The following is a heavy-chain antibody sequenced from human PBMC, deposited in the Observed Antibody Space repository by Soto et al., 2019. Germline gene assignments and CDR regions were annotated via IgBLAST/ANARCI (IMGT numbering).Heavy chain of an antibody. Sequence: PGGSLRLSCAASGFTFSTYAMDWVRQAPGKGLEWVAVMSYDGGNEYYADTVKGRFTVSRDKSKNTLYLQMNSLRPEDTAVYYCATDGYGGSWDVWGQGTTVTVSS. CDR3: ATDGYGGSWDV. J-gene: IGHJ6*02. D-gene: IGHD5-12*01. CDR1: GFTFSTYA. CDR2: MSYDGGNE. V-gene: IGHV3-30-3*01.